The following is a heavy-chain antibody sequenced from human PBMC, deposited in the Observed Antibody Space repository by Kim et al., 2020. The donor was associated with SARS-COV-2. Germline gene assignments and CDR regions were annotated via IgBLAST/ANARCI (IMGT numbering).Heavy chain of an antibody. V-gene: IGHV3-7*03. Sequence: KYYVDSVKGRFTISRDNAKNSLYLQMNSLRAEDTAVYYCARESDATAFDYWGQGTLVTVSS. CDR2: K. D-gene: IGHD1-1*01. J-gene: IGHJ4*02. CDR3: ARESDATAFDY.